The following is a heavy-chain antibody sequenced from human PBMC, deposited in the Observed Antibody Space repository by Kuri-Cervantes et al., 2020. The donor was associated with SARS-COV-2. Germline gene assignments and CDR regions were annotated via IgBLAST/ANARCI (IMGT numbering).Heavy chain of an antibody. CDR2: IKEDGNEK. CDR3: ASHPKRFLEWLFDY. Sequence: GESLKISCAASGFTFSNYWMTWVRQAPGKGLEWVANIKEDGNEKYYVDSVKGRFTISRDNAKNSLYLQMNSLRAEDTALYYCASHPKRFLEWLFDYWGQGTLVTVSS. J-gene: IGHJ4*02. V-gene: IGHV3-7*03. CDR1: GFTFSNYW. D-gene: IGHD3-3*01.